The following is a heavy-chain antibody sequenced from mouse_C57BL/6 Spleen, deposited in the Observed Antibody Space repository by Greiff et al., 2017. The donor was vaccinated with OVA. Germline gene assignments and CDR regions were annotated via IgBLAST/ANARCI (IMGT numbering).Heavy chain of an antibody. D-gene: IGHD1-1*01. J-gene: IGHJ4*01. Sequence: DVHLVESEGGLVQPGSSMKLSCTASGFTFSDYYMAWVRQVPEKGLEWVANINYDGSSTYYLDSLKSRFIISRENAKNILYLQMSSLKSEDTATYYCARGATTVVARGDYYAMDYWGQGTSVTVSS. CDR3: ARGATTVVARGDYYAMDY. CDR1: GFTFSDYY. V-gene: IGHV5-16*01. CDR2: INYDGSST.